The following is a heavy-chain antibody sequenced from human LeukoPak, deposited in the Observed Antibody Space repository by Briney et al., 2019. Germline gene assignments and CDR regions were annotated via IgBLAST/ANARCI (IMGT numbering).Heavy chain of an antibody. CDR2: IYYRGRT. CDR3: ARQKILDDNYDSSGYYVDQ. CDR1: GGSISSYY. V-gene: IGHV4-39*01. D-gene: IGHD3-22*01. J-gene: IGHJ4*02. Sequence: SETLSLTCTVSGGSISSYYWGWIRQPPGKGLEWIGSIYYRGRTYYNPSLKIRVTISADTSKNQFSLNLNSVTASDTAVYYCARQKILDDNYDSSGYYVDQWGQGSLVTVSS.